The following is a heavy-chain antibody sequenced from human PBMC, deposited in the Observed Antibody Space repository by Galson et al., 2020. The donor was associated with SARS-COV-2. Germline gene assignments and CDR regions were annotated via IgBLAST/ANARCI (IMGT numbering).Heavy chain of an antibody. CDR1: GGSLSGYY. CDR3: VRGSIQYEFWSGPRTAIYYLDY. J-gene: IGHJ4*02. CDR2: INHFGNT. D-gene: IGHD3-3*01. V-gene: IGHV4-34*01. Sequence: SETLSLTCAVYGGSLSGYYWSWIRQPPGKGLEWIGEINHFGNTNYNPSLKSRVTISLEMSKNQFSLKVSSVTAADTAVYYCVRGSIQYEFWSGPRTAIYYLDYWGQGTLVTVSS.